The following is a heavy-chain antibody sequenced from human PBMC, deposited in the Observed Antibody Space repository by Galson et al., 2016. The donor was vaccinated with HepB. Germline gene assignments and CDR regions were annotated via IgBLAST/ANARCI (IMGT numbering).Heavy chain of an antibody. J-gene: IGHJ6*02. V-gene: IGHV4-31*03. CDR3: ARSIDIVVVVAATPFPYYGMDV. Sequence: CTVSGGSISSGGYCWSWIRQHPGKGLEWIGYIYDSGSPYHNPSLQSRVAISVDTSNNQFSLKLSSVTAADTAVYYCARSIDIVVVVAATPFPYYGMDVWGQGTTVTVSS. CDR2: IYDSGSP. CDR1: GGSISSGGYC. D-gene: IGHD2-15*01.